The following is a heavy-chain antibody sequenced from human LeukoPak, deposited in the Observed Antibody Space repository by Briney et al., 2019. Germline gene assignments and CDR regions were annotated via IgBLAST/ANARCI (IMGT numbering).Heavy chain of an antibody. CDR2: VVPIFGTA. Sequence: SVTLSCKASGCACSSYAINWMRMPHRPGLGWKGVVVPIFGTADYAQKFQGRVTITADDSTSTAYMKLSSRRSEDTAVYYCARAGDKIDLDSSGGFDYWGQGDLVTVSS. CDR1: GCACSSYA. V-gene: IGHV1-69*01. CDR3: ARAGDKIDLDSSGGFDY. D-gene: IGHD3-22*01. J-gene: IGHJ4*02.